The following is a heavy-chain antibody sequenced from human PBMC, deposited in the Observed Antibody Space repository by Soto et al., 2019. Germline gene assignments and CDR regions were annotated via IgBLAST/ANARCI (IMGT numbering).Heavy chain of an antibody. Sequence: EVQLVESGGGLEQPGRSLRLSCATSGFTFDNYAMHWVRQVPGKGLEWVSGISWNSDEIGYADSVRGRFTIARDNAKKSLYLQMSSLRPEDAAVYYCAKDMGQWLVLDKWGQGTLVTVS. V-gene: IGHV3-9*01. CDR3: AKDMGQWLVLDK. D-gene: IGHD6-19*01. J-gene: IGHJ4*02. CDR1: GFTFDNYA. CDR2: ISWNSDEI.